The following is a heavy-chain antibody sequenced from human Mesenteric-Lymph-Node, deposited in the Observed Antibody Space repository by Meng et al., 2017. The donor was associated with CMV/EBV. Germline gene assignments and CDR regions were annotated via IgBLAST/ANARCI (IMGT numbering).Heavy chain of an antibody. V-gene: IGHV1-2*06. Sequence: SCKASGYTFTAYYMHWVRQAPGQGLEWMGRINPNTGGTNYAQKLQGRVTMTTDTSISTAYMDLNRLTSDGTAVYYCARGASPYYFDYWGQGTLVTVSS. CDR2: INPNTGGT. J-gene: IGHJ4*02. CDR3: ARGASPYYFDY. CDR1: GYTFTAYY. D-gene: IGHD2-2*01.